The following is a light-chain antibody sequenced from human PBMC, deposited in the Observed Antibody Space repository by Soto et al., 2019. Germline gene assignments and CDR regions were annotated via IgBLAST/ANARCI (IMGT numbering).Light chain of an antibody. V-gene: IGKV1-39*01. CDR1: QSISRY. Sequence: DIQMTQSPSSLSASVGERVTITCRASQSISRYVNWYQQKPGKAPTLLISAASSVERGVPSRFSGGGSGTDFTLTISSLQTEDFASYCGQRNFRETPWTFGQGAKVDIE. CDR3: QRNFRETPWT. CDR2: AAS. J-gene: IGKJ1*01.